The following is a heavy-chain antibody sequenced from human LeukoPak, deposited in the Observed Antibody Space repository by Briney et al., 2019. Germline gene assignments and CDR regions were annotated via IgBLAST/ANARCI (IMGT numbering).Heavy chain of an antibody. J-gene: IGHJ6*02. Sequence: SVKVSCKASGGTFSSYAISWVRQAPGQGLEWMGGIIPISGAANYAQKFQGRVTITADESTSTAYMELSSLRSEDTAVYYCARVEDAATISYYYYGMDVWGQGTTVTVSS. CDR3: ARVEDAATISYYYYGMDV. CDR1: GGTFSSYA. D-gene: IGHD5-24*01. CDR2: IIPISGAA. V-gene: IGHV1-69*01.